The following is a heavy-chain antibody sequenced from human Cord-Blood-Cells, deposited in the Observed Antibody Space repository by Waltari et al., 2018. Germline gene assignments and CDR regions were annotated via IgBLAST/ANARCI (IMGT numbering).Heavy chain of an antibody. V-gene: IGHV3-30*02. CDR1: GFPFSRYG. J-gene: IGHJ4*02. Sequence: QVQLVESGGGVVQPGGSRRLSCVASGFPFSRYGTHWVREAPGKGLEWVAFIRYDGSNKYYADSVKGRFTISRDNSKNTLYLQMNSLRAEDTAVYYCAKFVVPAANHFDYWGQGTLVTVSS. D-gene: IGHD2-2*01. CDR3: AKFVVPAANHFDY. CDR2: IRYDGSNK.